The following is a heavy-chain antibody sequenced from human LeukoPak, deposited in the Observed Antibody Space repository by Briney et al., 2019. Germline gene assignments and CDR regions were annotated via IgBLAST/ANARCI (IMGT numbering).Heavy chain of an antibody. CDR1: GYTFTSYV. Sequence: ASVKVSCKASGYTFTSYVINWVRQATGQGLEWMGWMNPNSGNTGYAQKFQGRVTMTRNTSISTAYMELSSLRSEDTAVYYCARAPTDVLRFLEWLPPDNWFDPWGQGTLVTVSS. D-gene: IGHD3-3*01. CDR2: MNPNSGNT. CDR3: ARAPTDVLRFLEWLPPDNWFDP. V-gene: IGHV1-8*01. J-gene: IGHJ5*02.